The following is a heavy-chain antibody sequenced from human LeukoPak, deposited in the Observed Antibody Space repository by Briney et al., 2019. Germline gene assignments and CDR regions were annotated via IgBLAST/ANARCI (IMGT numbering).Heavy chain of an antibody. J-gene: IGHJ4*02. Sequence: PGGSLRLSCAASGFTFSDYWMNWVRQAPGKGLVWVSRISGDGSTTTYADSVRGRFTSSRDNAKNTLYLQMNSLGVEDTAVYYCAREVVGLAFDYWGQGTLATVSS. D-gene: IGHD1-26*01. CDR2: ISGDGSTT. CDR1: GFTFSDYW. V-gene: IGHV3-74*01. CDR3: AREVVGLAFDY.